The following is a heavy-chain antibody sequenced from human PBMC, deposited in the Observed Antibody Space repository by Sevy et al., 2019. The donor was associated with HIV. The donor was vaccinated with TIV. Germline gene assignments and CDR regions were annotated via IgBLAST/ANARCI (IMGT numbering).Heavy chain of an antibody. D-gene: IGHD2-15*01. J-gene: IGHJ6*02. CDR1: GYTFTSYD. CDR3: ARGACSGGSCYRYYYGMDV. V-gene: IGHV1-8*01. CDR2: MNPNSGNT. Sequence: ASVKVSCKASGYTFTSYDINWVRQATGQGLEWMGWMNPNSGNTAYAQKFQGRVTMTRNTSISTAYMELSSLRSEDTAVYYCARGACSGGSCYRYYYGMDVWGQGTTVTVSS.